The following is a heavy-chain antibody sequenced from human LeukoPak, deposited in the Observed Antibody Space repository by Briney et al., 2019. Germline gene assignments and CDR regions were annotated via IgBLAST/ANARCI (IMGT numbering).Heavy chain of an antibody. V-gene: IGHV4-39*01. CDR1: GGYISTSNYD. Sequence: SETLSLTCTVSGGYISTSNYDWGWIRQSPGKGLEWIGNIYYSGSTYYNPSLKSRVSLSIDTSMNQFSLKVNSLTVADTAVYYCARGKTHVLRYFDWLLDGFDYWGQGTLVTVSS. CDR2: IYYSGST. J-gene: IGHJ4*02. CDR3: ARGKTHVLRYFDWLLDGFDY. D-gene: IGHD3-9*01.